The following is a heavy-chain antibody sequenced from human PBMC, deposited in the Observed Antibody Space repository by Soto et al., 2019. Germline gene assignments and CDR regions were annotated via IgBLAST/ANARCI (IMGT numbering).Heavy chain of an antibody. CDR3: TTDLWRIAVVVGSTGYFNP. CDR1: GFTFSDDW. J-gene: IGHJ5*02. CDR2: ITSKSDGGKT. D-gene: IGHD2-15*01. V-gene: IGHV3-15*01. Sequence: GGSLRLSCAASGFTFSDDWMNWVRQAPGKGLDWVARITSKSDGGKTEYAAPVRGRFTISRDDSKNTLYLQMNSLKTEDTAVYYCTTDLWRIAVVVGSTGYFNPWGQGTPVTVSS.